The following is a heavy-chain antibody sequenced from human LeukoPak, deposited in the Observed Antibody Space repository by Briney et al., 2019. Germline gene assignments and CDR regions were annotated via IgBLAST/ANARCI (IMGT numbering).Heavy chain of an antibody. J-gene: IGHJ5*02. CDR1: GGSISSGGYS. CDR3: ARAGLPPGKEFDP. V-gene: IGHV4-30-2*01. Sequence: SQTLSVTCAVSGGSISSGGYSWSWIRQPPGKGLEWIGYIYHRGSTYYNPSLKSRVTISVDRSKNQFSLKLSSVTAADTAVYYCARAGLPPGKEFDPWGQGTLVTVSS. D-gene: IGHD4-11*01. CDR2: IYHRGST.